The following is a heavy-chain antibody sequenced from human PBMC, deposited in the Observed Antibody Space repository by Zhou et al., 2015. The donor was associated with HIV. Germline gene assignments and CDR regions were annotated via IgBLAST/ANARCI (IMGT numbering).Heavy chain of an antibody. J-gene: IGHJ3*01. D-gene: IGHD3-16*01. CDR3: ARDLNYDYFWGRGPV. CDR1: GFSVDYKY. CDR2: IFNDDRS. V-gene: IGHV3-53*01. Sequence: EVQLVESGGALIQPGGSLRLSCTASGFSVDYKYMTWFRQTPGKGLEWVSVIFNDDRSYYVEAVKGRFTISRDTSRRTFYLQLNSLRVDDSAVYYCARDLNYDYFWGRGPVWGQGTTVTVSS.